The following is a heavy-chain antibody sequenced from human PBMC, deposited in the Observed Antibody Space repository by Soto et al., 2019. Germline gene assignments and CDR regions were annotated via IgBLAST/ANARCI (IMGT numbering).Heavy chain of an antibody. CDR1: RFTFSDFW. J-gene: IGHJ6*02. CDR3: GRDEVRNGVGV. Sequence: GSLRLCCEASRFTFSDFWMSWVRQAPGKGLEWVANIKGDGSEKRYVDSVRGRFTISRDNAKNSVYLQMNSLRADDTALYYCGRDEVRNGVGVWGQGTTVTVSS. CDR2: IKGDGSEK. V-gene: IGHV3-7*01.